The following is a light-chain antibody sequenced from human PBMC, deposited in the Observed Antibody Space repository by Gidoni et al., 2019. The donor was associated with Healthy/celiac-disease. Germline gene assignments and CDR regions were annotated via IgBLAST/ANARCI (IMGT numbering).Light chain of an antibody. J-gene: IGLJ3*02. CDR3: AAWDDSLNGRV. CDR2: YDD. V-gene: IGLV1-36*01. Sequence: SVLTPPPPAAAAPRQGGTISCSGSSSNIGNNAVNWYQQLPGKAPKLLIYYDDLLPSGVSDRFSGSKSGTSASLAISGLQSEDEADYYCAAWDDSLNGRVFGGGTKLTVL. CDR1: SSNIGNNA.